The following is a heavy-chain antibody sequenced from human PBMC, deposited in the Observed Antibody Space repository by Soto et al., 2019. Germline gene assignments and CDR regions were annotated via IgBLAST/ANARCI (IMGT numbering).Heavy chain of an antibody. J-gene: IGHJ3*02. D-gene: IGHD3-16*01. CDR2: ISGSGGRT. V-gene: IGHV3-23*01. Sequence: PWGSLLISCVSCVFHFRSYAMSWVRQTPGKGLEWVSGISGSGGRTYYADSVKGRFTISRDNSNNTLSLQMHILRVEDTAVYFCAKGGYYSLFDIWGQGTMVTVSS. CDR1: VFHFRSYA. CDR3: AKGGYYSLFDI.